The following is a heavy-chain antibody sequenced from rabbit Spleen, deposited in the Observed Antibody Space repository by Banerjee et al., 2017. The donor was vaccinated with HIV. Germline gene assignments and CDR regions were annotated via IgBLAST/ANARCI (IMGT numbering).Heavy chain of an antibody. V-gene: IGHV1S43*01. D-gene: IGHD2-1*01. CDR1: YW. CDR2: IWTGSTGIT. Sequence: YWICWVRQAPGKGLEWIGTIWTGSTGITWYASWVSGRFTISRNTNQNTVTLQMNILTAADTATYFCARALATVTMMITPFNLWGQGTLVTVS. J-gene: IGHJ4*01. CDR3: ARALATVTMMITPFNL.